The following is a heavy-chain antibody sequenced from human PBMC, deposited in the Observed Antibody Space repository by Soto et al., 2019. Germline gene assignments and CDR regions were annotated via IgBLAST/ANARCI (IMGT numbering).Heavy chain of an antibody. CDR2: ISSSGGST. Sequence: GGSLGLSCVASGFTFSSYAMSWVRQAPGTGLEWVSGISSSGGSTYYAGSVTVRFTISRDNSKNTLFLQMNRPRYEDPALYNCMGPAPRGRHYLYSVMDAWGKGSTVTIS. V-gene: IGHV3-23*01. J-gene: IGHJ6*04. CDR3: MGPAPRGRHYLYSVMDA. CDR1: GFTFSSYA. D-gene: IGHD2-21*01.